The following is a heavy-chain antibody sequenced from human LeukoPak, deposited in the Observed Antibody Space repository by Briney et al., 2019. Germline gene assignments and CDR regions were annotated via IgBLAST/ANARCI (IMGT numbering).Heavy chain of an antibody. J-gene: IGHJ4*02. CDR2: IYYSGST. CDR1: GGSISSYY. CDR3: ARLVPGDY. Sequence: KTSETLSLTCTVSGGSISSYYWSWIRQPPGKGLEWIGYIYYSGSTNYNPSLKSRVTISVDTSKNQFSLKLSSVTAADTAVYYCARLVPGDYWGQGTLVTVSS. D-gene: IGHD6-6*01. V-gene: IGHV4-59*08.